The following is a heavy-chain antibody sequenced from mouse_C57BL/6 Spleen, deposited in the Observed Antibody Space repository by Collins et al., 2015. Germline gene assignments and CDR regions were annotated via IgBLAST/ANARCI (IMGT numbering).Heavy chain of an antibody. V-gene: IGHV1-4*01. CDR3: ARPTARATWGYYYGMDS. J-gene: IGHJ4*01. CDR2: INPSSGYT. D-gene: IGHD3-1*01. CDR1: GYTFTNYT. Sequence: QVQLQQSGAELARPGASVKMSCKASGYTFTNYTMHWVKQRPGQGLEWIGYINPSSGYTNYNQKFKDKATLTADKSSSTAYMQLSSLTSEDSAVYYXARPTARATWGYYYGMDSWGQGTSVTVSS.